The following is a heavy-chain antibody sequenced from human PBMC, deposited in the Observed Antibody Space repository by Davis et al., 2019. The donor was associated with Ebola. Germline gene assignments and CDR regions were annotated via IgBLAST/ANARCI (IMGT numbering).Heavy chain of an antibody. D-gene: IGHD3-10*01. J-gene: IGHJ6*02. CDR1: GFTFSSYA. V-gene: IGHV3-30-3*01. CDR2: ISYDGSNK. CDR3: ARDGSGTEDYYYYGMDV. Sequence: PGGSLRLSCAASGFTFSSYAMHWVRQAPGKGLEWVAVISYDGSNKYYADSVKGRFTISRDNSKNTLYLQMNSLRAEDTAAYYCARDGSGTEDYYYYGMDVWGQGTTVTVSS.